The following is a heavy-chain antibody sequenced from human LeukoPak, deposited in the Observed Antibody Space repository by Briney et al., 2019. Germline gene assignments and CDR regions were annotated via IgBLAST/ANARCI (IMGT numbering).Heavy chain of an antibody. CDR1: GYTFTGYY. D-gene: IGHD7-27*01. Sequence: ASVKVSCKASGYTFTGYYMHWVRQAPGQGLEWMGWINPSSGGTNYAQRFQGRVTMTRDTSISTAYMELNRLRSDDTAVYYCARVWVDVGNVGTFDYWGQGTLVTVSS. CDR2: INPSSGGT. CDR3: ARVWVDVGNVGTFDY. J-gene: IGHJ4*02. V-gene: IGHV1-2*02.